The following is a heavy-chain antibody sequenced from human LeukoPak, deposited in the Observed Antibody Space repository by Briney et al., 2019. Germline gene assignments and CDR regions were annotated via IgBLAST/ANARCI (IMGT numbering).Heavy chain of an antibody. V-gene: IGHV4-34*01. CDR3: ARKEGYSYGQAGAFDI. CDR2: INHSGST. CDR1: GGSFSGYY. D-gene: IGHD5-18*01. J-gene: IGHJ3*02. Sequence: SETLSLTCAVCGGSFSGYYWSWIRQPPGKGLEWIGEINHSGSTNYNPSLKSRVTISVDTSKNQFSLKLSSVTAADTAVYYCARKEGYSYGQAGAFDIWGQGTMVTVSS.